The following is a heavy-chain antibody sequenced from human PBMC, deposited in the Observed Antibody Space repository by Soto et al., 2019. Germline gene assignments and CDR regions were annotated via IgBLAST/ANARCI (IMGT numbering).Heavy chain of an antibody. CDR2: ISGSGGST. J-gene: IGHJ5*02. D-gene: IGHD3-3*01. CDR3: AKPGAPDITIFEGWWFDP. Sequence: GGSLRLSCAASGFTFSSYAMSWVRQAPGKGLEWVSAISGSGGSTYYADSVKGRFTISRDNSKNTLYLQMNSLRAEDTAVYYCAKPGAPDITIFEGWWFDPWGQGTLVTVSS. CDR1: GFTFSSYA. V-gene: IGHV3-23*01.